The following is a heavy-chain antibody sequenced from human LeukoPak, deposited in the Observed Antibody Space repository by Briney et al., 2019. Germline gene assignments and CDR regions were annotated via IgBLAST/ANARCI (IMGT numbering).Heavy chain of an antibody. J-gene: IGHJ4*02. CDR3: ARQLRGSYYASFDY. CDR1: GGSISSSSYY. V-gene: IGHV4-39*01. CDR2: IYYSGST. D-gene: IGHD1-26*01. Sequence: SETLSLTCTVSGGSISSSSYYWGWIRQPPGKGLEWIGSIYYSGSTYYNPSLKSRVTISVDTSKNQFSLKLSSVTAAGTAVYYCARQLRGSYYASFDYWGQGTLVTVSS.